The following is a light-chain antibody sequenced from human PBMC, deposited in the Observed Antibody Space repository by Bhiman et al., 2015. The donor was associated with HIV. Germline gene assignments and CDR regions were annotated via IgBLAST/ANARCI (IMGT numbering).Light chain of an antibody. CDR1: SRDVGGYNY. CDR2: DVD. V-gene: IGLV2-14*03. Sequence: QSALSQPASVSGSPGQSITISCTGTSRDVGGYNYVSWYQHHPGKAPKLMIYDVDKRPSGVSNRFSGSKSGNTASLTISGLQAEDEADYYCSTYTSNNTWVFGGGTQVTVL. CDR3: STYTSNNTWV. J-gene: IGLJ3*02.